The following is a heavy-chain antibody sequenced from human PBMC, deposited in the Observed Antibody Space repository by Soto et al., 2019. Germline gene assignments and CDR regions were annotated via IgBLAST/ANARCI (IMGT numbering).Heavy chain of an antibody. CDR1: GFTFSSYV. V-gene: IGHV3-23*01. J-gene: IGHJ4*02. CDR3: AKRSSSWCCDY. Sequence: EVQLLESGGVLVQPGGSLRLSCAASGFTFSSYVMNWVRQAPGKGLEWVSVISGSGDSTYYADSVKGQFTISRDNSKNTLYLQMNSLRAEDTAVYYCAKRSSSWCCDYWGQGTLVTVSS. D-gene: IGHD6-13*01. CDR2: ISGSGDST.